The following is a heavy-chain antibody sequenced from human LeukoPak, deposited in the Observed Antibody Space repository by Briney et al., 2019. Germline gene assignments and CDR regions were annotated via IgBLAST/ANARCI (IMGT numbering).Heavy chain of an antibody. Sequence: GGSLRLSCAASGFTFSSYGMHWVRQAPGKGLEWVAFIRYDGSNKYYADSVKGRFTISRDNSKNTLYLQMNSLRAEDTAVYYCARVAREFMGAFDIWGQGTMVTVSS. V-gene: IGHV3-30*02. CDR3: ARVAREFMGAFDI. D-gene: IGHD3-10*01. CDR2: IRYDGSNK. J-gene: IGHJ3*02. CDR1: GFTFSSYG.